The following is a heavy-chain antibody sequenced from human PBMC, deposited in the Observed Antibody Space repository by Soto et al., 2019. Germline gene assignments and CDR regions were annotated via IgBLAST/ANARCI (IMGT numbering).Heavy chain of an antibody. V-gene: IGHV4-61*01. Sequence: SETLSLTCTVSGGSVSSGSYYWSWIRQPPGKGLEWIGYIYYSGSTNYNPSLKSRVTISVDTSKNQFSLKLSSVTAADTAVYYCARVYIVVVTAMHGWFDPWGQGTLVTVSS. CDR3: ARVYIVVVTAMHGWFDP. CDR2: IYYSGST. CDR1: GGSVSSGSYY. D-gene: IGHD2-21*02. J-gene: IGHJ5*02.